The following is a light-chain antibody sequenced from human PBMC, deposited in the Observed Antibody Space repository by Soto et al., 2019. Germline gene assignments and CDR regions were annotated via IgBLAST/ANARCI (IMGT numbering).Light chain of an antibody. CDR1: QSISSY. CDR2: AAS. CDR3: QNSYSTLT. Sequence: MSDFPISLSASVGARVTITCRASQSISSYLNWYQQKPGKAPKLLIYAASSLPSGVPSRFSGSGSGTEVTLTIIRRLPDDFFANYYRQNSYSTLTFGQGTRLEIK. V-gene: IGKV1-39*01. J-gene: IGKJ5*01.